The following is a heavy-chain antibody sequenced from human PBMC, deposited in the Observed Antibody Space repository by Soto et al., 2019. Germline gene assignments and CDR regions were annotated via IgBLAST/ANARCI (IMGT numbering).Heavy chain of an antibody. CDR2: IIPIFGTA. Sequence: SVKVSCKASGGTFSSYAISWVRQAPGQGLEWMGGIIPIFGTANYAQKFQGRVTITADESTSTAYMELSSLRSEDTAVYYCARGTEDGSGLTRLPFDYWGQGALVTVSS. D-gene: IGHD3-22*01. CDR1: GGTFSSYA. CDR3: ARGTEDGSGLTRLPFDY. J-gene: IGHJ4*02. V-gene: IGHV1-69*13.